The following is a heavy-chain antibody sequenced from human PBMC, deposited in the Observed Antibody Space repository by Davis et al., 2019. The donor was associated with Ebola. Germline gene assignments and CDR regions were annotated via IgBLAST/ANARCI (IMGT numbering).Heavy chain of an antibody. CDR3: ARDLSAWFRELPQDY. CDR2: ISAYNGNT. V-gene: IGHV1-18*01. J-gene: IGHJ4*02. D-gene: IGHD3-10*01. CDR1: GYTLTSYG. Sequence: ASVTVSCKASGYTLTSYGISWVRQPPAQGLEWMGWISAYNGNTNYAQKLQGRVTMTTDTPTSTAYMELRGLRSDDTAVYYCARDLSAWFRELPQDYWGQGTLVTVSS.